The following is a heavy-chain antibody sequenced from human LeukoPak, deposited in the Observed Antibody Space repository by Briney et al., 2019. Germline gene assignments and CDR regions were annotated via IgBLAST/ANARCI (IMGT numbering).Heavy chain of an antibody. J-gene: IGHJ4*02. CDR3: ARHGYTASHYFLDF. V-gene: IGHV4-4*07. CDR1: SGSINSYY. Sequence: PSETLSLTCTVSSGSINSYYWGWVRQPAGRGLEWIGRIYTTGQTDYNPSLKSRLTVSVDTSKRQFSLNLRSVTAADTAIYYCARHGYTASHYFLDFWSQGTLVTVSS. D-gene: IGHD3-16*01. CDR2: IYTTGQT.